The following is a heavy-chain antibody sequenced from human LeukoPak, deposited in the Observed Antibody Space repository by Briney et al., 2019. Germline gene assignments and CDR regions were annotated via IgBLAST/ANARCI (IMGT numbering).Heavy chain of an antibody. D-gene: IGHD3-16*02. CDR3: ARESNYDYVWGSYRRITNWFDP. CDR2: INPIFGTA. J-gene: IGHJ5*02. CDR1: GGTFSSYA. Sequence: GASVKVSCKASGGTFSSYAISWVRQAPGQGLEWMGGINPIFGTANYAQKFQGRVTITADESTSTAYMELSSLRSEDTAVYYCARESNYDYVWGSYRRITNWFDPWGQGTLVTVSS. V-gene: IGHV1-69*13.